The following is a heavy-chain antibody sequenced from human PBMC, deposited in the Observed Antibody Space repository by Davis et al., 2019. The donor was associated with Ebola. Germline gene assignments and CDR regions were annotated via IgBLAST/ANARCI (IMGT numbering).Heavy chain of an antibody. Sequence: SETLSLTCTVSGGSISGYYWSWIRQPPGKGLEWIGFIYHGGNTNYNPSLKSRVTISVDTSENQFSLKLNSVTAADTAVYYCASSGYSYGFDYWGQGTLVTVSS. CDR2: IYHGGNT. J-gene: IGHJ4*02. CDR1: GGSISGYY. D-gene: IGHD5-18*01. CDR3: ASSGYSYGFDY. V-gene: IGHV4-59*01.